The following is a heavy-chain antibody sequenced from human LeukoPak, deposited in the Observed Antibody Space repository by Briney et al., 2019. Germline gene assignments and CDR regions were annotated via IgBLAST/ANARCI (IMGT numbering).Heavy chain of an antibody. CDR2: IYYSGST. J-gene: IGHJ6*02. Sequence: PSETLSLTCTVSGGSISSYYWNWIRQPPGKGLEWIGYIYYSGSTNYNPSLKSRVTISVDTSKNQFSLKLSSVTAADTAVYYCARGRSISDYYDSSGYYYPAYYYYGMDVWGQGTTVTVSS. CDR3: ARGRSISDYYDSSGYYYPAYYYYGMDV. D-gene: IGHD3-22*01. CDR1: GGSISSYY. V-gene: IGHV4-59*01.